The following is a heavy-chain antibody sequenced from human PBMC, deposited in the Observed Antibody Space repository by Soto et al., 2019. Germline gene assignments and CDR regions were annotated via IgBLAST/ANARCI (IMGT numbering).Heavy chain of an antibody. Sequence: SVKVSCKASGGTFSSYTISWVRQAPGQGLEWMGRIIPILGIANYAQKFQGRVTITADKSTSTAYMELSSLRSEDTAVYYCASLGIAAAARLAGCLFDYWGQGTLVTVSS. CDR2: IIPILGIA. CDR1: GGTFSSYT. J-gene: IGHJ4*02. CDR3: ASLGIAAAARLAGCLFDY. V-gene: IGHV1-69*02. D-gene: IGHD6-13*01.